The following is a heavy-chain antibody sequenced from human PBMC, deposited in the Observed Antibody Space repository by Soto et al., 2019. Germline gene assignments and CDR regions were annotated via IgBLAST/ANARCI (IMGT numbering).Heavy chain of an antibody. J-gene: IGHJ4*02. CDR1: GGSISSGGYS. CDR3: ARAPDY. CDR2: IYHSGST. V-gene: IGHV4-30-2*01. Sequence: QLQLQESGSGLVKPSQPLSLTCAVSGGSISSGGYSWGWIRQPPGKALEWIGYIYHSGSTFYTPSLKSRVTISVDRSKNQCSLKLSSVTDADTAVYYCARAPDYWGQGTLVTVSS.